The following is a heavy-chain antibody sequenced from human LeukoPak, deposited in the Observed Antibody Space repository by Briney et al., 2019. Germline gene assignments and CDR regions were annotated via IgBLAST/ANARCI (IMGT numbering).Heavy chain of an antibody. V-gene: IGHV4-31*03. J-gene: IGHJ4*02. CDR3: ARYGAPFDS. D-gene: IGHD4-17*01. CDR1: GGSITSGGYY. CDR2: IFYSGPT. Sequence: PSQTLSLTCTVSGGSITSGGYYWSCIRPHPGKGLEFIGYIFYSGPTYYNPSLKSRVSISLDTSLNQFSLKVISVTAADTAVYYCARYGAPFDSWGQGTLVTVSS.